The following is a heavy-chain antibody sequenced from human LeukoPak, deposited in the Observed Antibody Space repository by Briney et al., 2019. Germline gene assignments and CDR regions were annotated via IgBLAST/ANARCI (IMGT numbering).Heavy chain of an antibody. CDR2: ISYDGSNK. CDR1: GFTLSNYA. J-gene: IGHJ4*02. CDR3: ARDRVPSWSGYLDY. Sequence: GGSLRLSCAASGFTLSNYAMHWVRQAPGKGLEWVAVISYDGSNKYYADSVKGRFTISRDNSKNTLYLQMNSLRAEDTAVYYCARDRVPSWSGYLDYWGQGTPVTVSP. V-gene: IGHV3-30*04. D-gene: IGHD3-3*01.